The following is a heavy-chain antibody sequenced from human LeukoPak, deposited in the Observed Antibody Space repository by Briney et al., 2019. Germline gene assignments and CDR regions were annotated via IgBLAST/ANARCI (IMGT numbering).Heavy chain of an antibody. Sequence: PAGTLRLSCTASGFPLSSYAMSWVRQGPGKGLERVAATSSSDPGTYHAHSVRGRFTISRDNSKNTLYLQMNRLRVEDAAVYYCARSGRGGAFDIWGQGTMVTVSS. CDR2: TSSSDPGT. CDR3: ARSGRGGAFDI. D-gene: IGHD1-26*01. J-gene: IGHJ3*02. CDR1: GFPLSSYA. V-gene: IGHV3-23*01.